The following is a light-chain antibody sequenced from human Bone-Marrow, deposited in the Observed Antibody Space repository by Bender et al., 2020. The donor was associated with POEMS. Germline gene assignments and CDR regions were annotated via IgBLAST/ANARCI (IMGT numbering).Light chain of an antibody. J-gene: IGLJ2*01. CDR1: SSDIGAYNY. CDR3: SSYTSRSLVV. CDR2: EVN. Sequence: QSALTQPASVSGSPGQSITISCTGTSSDIGAYNYVSWYQQHPGKAPKLIIHEVNNRPSGISDRFSGSNSGNTASLTISGLQAEDEADYYCSSYTSRSLVVFGGGTELTVL. V-gene: IGLV2-14*01.